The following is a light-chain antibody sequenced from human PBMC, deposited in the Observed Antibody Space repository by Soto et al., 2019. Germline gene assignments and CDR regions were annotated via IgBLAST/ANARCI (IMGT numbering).Light chain of an antibody. V-gene: IGKV2-28*01. J-gene: IGKJ4*01. CDR3: MQGLTTPLT. CDR1: QSLHSNGINY. CDR2: LGS. Sequence: LVVTQSPRSLPVTPGEPASMSCRASQSLHSNGINYLHWYLQKPGQSPQLLIYLGSNRASGVPDRFSGSGSGTEYTLNIRRVEAEDVGVYYCMQGLTTPLTFGGGTKVDIK.